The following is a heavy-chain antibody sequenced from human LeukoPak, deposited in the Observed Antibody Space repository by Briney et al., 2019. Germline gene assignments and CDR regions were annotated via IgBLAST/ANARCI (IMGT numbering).Heavy chain of an antibody. J-gene: IGHJ4*02. Sequence: KTGGSLRLSCAAPGFTFSNACMTWVRQAPGKGLEWVGHIKSKTDGGTTDFAAPVKGRFTISRDDSKNTLFLQMNSLKTEDTAVYYCTTGTWIQLWLPDYWGQGTLVTVSS. V-gene: IGHV3-15*01. CDR2: IKSKTDGGTT. CDR1: GFTFSNAC. D-gene: IGHD5-18*01. CDR3: TTGTWIQLWLPDY.